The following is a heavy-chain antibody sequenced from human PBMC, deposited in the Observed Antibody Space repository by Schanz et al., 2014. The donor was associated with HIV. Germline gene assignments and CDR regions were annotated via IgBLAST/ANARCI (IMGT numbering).Heavy chain of an antibody. CDR3: ALSRPSGYGGSWYFDF. CDR2: ISGSSIT. CDR1: GFTFSSYA. D-gene: IGHD2-15*01. V-gene: IGHV3-23*01. Sequence: EVQLLESGGGVVQPGGSLRLSCAASGFTFSSYAMSWVRQAPGKGLEWVSAISGSSITYSADSVKGRFTISRDNSKNTLYLQMNSLRAEDTAVYYCALSRPSGYGGSWYFDFWGRGTLVAVSS. J-gene: IGHJ2*01.